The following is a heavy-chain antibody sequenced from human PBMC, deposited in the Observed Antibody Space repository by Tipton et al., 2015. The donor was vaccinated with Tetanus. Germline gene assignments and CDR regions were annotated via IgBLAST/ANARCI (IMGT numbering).Heavy chain of an antibody. Sequence: LRLSCIVSGDSIRSYNWNWIRQPPGKGLEWIGYIHKGGSTNYNPSLKGRVTISVDTSNNQFSLRLISVTAADTAVYYCARAKWLKDAFDIWGQGPVVTVSS. J-gene: IGHJ3*02. CDR2: IHKGGST. V-gene: IGHV4-59*08. D-gene: IGHD5-12*01. CDR1: GDSIRSYN. CDR3: ARAKWLKDAFDI.